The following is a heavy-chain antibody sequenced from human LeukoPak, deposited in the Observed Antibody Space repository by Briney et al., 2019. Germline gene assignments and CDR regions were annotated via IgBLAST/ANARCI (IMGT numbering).Heavy chain of an antibody. V-gene: IGHV1-69*01. D-gene: IGHD5-24*01. CDR2: IIPIFGTA. Sequence: ASVKVSCKASGGTFSSYAISWVRQAPGQGLEWMGGIIPIFGTANYAQKFQGRVTITADESTSTAYMELSSLRSEDTAVYYCARGEMATTLPFDPWGQGTLVTVSS. J-gene: IGHJ5*02. CDR1: GGTFSSYA. CDR3: ARGEMATTLPFDP.